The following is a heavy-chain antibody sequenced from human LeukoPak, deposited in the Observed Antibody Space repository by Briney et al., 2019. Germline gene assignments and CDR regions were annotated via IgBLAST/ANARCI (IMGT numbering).Heavy chain of an antibody. Sequence: GGSLRLSCAASGLSVTNTYMTWVREATGKGLEWVSVNYSGGGTNYADSLKGRFSISRDNSKNTLYLQMNSLRVEDTAVYYCVAEDTYWGQGTLVTVSS. CDR2: NYSGGGT. D-gene: IGHD5-18*01. V-gene: IGHV3-53*01. CDR3: VAEDTY. CDR1: GLSVTNTY. J-gene: IGHJ4*02.